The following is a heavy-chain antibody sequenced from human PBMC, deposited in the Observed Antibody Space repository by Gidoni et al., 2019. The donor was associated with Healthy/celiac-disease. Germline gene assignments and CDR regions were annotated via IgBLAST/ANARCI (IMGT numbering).Heavy chain of an antibody. D-gene: IGHD7-27*01. Sequence: EVQLLESGVGLVQPGGSLRLSCAASGFTFSSYAMSWVRQAPGKGLEWVSAISGSGGSTYYADSVKGRFTISRDNSKNTLYLQMNSLRAEDTAVYYCARPNWDHDAFDIWGQGTMDTVSS. CDR2: ISGSGGST. CDR3: ARPNWDHDAFDI. V-gene: IGHV3-23*01. CDR1: GFTFSSYA. J-gene: IGHJ3*02.